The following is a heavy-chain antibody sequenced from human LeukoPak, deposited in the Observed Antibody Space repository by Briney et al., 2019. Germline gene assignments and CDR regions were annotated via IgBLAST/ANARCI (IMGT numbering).Heavy chain of an antibody. V-gene: IGHV4-39*07. J-gene: IGHJ5*02. CDR2: IYYSGST. D-gene: IGHD2-8*01. Sequence: PSETLSLTCTVSGGSIGSSSYYWGWIRQPPGKGLEWIGSIYYSGSTYYNPSLKSRVTISVDTSKNQFSLKLSSVTAADTAVYYCARDGYCTNGVCSIGAWFDPWGQGTLVTVSS. CDR3: ARDGYCTNGVCSIGAWFDP. CDR1: GGSIGSSSYY.